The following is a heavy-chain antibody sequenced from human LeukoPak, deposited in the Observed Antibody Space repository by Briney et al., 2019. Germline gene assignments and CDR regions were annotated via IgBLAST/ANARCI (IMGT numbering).Heavy chain of an antibody. J-gene: IGHJ4*02. Sequence: AETLSLTCTVSGGPISSHYWSWIRQPPGKGREGIGYIYYSGTTNYNPSLKSRVTISVDTSKNQFSLKLSSVTAADTAVYYCARGVYIAAAQYGYWGQGTLVTVSS. D-gene: IGHD6-13*01. V-gene: IGHV4-59*11. CDR2: IYYSGTT. CDR3: ARGVYIAAAQYGY. CDR1: GGPISSHY.